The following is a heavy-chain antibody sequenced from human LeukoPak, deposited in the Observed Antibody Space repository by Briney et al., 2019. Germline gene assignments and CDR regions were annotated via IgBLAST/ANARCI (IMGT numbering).Heavy chain of an antibody. CDR3: ARGSHSSSYGFDY. J-gene: IGHJ4*02. Sequence: PGGSLRLSCVASGLPFSDYWMSWVRQAPGKGLEWVANIKQDESEKYYVDSVRGRFTISRDNAKTSLYLQMNSLRVEDTAVYYCARGSHSSSYGFDYWGQGALVPVSS. CDR2: IKQDESEK. CDR1: GLPFSDYW. V-gene: IGHV3-7*01. D-gene: IGHD6-13*01.